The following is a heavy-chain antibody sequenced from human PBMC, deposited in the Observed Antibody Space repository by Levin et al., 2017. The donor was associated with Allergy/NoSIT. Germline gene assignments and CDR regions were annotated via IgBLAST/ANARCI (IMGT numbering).Heavy chain of an antibody. D-gene: IGHD4-23*01. CDR1: GGSVNSYS. CDR3: AKDGGGPGYNWFDP. V-gene: IGHV1-69*13. J-gene: IGHJ5*02. Sequence: EASVKVSCKVSGGSVNSYSISWVRQAPGRGLEWMGGIIPIFGTTDYAQKFRGRVTITADESTTTAYMELSSLISEDTAVYYCAKDGGGPGYNWFDPWGQGTLVTVSS. CDR2: IIPIFGTT.